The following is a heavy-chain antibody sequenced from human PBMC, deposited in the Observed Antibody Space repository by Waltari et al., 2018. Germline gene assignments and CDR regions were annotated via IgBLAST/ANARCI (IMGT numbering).Heavy chain of an antibody. D-gene: IGHD3-22*01. V-gene: IGHV4-39*07. CDR3: AREEIYFDTSGYYFDY. J-gene: IGHJ4*02. CDR2: IYYSGSK. Sequence: QLQLQESGPGLVKPSETLSLTCTVSGGSISSSSYYWGWIRQPPGKGLEWIGSIYYSGSKYYKPSLRSRLTISVDTSKNQFSLKVSSVTAADTAVYYCAREEIYFDTSGYYFDYWGQGTLVTVSS. CDR1: GGSISSSSYY.